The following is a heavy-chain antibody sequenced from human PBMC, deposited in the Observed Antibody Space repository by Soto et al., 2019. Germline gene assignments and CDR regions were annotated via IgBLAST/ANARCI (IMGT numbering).Heavy chain of an antibody. CDR2: ISSSGSTI. V-gene: IGHV3-11*01. Sequence: GGSLRLSCAASGFTFSDYYMSWIRQAPGKGLEWVSYISSSGSTIYYADSVKGRFTISRDNAKNSLYLQMNSLRAEDTAVYCCARERYCSGDSCYSDAFDIWGQGTMVTVS. D-gene: IGHD2-15*01. J-gene: IGHJ3*02. CDR1: GFTFSDYY. CDR3: ARERYCSGDSCYSDAFDI.